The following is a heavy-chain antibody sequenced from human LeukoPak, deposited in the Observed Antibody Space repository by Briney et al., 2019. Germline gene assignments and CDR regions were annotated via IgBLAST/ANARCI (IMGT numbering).Heavy chain of an antibody. J-gene: IGHJ4*02. CDR2: MNPNSGNT. CDR1: GYTFTSYD. V-gene: IGHV1-8*01. Sequence: ASVKVSCKASGYTFTSYDINWVRQATGQGLEWMGWMNPNSGNTGYAQKFQGRVTMTRNTSISTAYMELSSLRSADTAVYYCARDLRQWLTTGPGAYWGQGTLVTVSS. CDR3: ARDLRQWLTTGPGAY. D-gene: IGHD6-19*01.